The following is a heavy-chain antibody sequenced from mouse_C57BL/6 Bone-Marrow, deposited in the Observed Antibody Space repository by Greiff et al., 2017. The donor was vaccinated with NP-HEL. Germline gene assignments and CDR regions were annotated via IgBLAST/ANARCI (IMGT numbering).Heavy chain of an antibody. V-gene: IGHV10-1*01. CDR2: IRSKSNNYAT. CDR1: GFSFNTYA. Sequence: EVQLVESGGGLVQPKGSLKLSCAASGFSFNTYAMNWVRQAPGKGLEWVARIRSKSNNYATYYADSLKDRFTISRDDSESMLYLQMNNLKTEDTAMYYCVRQGYDGYYLDYWGQGTTLTVSS. D-gene: IGHD2-3*01. J-gene: IGHJ2*01. CDR3: VRQGYDGYYLDY.